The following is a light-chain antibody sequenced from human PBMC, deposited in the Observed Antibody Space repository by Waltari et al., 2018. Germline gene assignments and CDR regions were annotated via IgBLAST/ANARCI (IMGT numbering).Light chain of an antibody. Sequence: DIQMSQSPSPLSASVGDRVTVICRASQDISDYVNWYQHKPGKAPKLLIYNGNNLASGVPSRFSGSGSGTELTLTISSLQPEDFETYYCQQGYCYPPTFGQGTKVEIK. J-gene: IGKJ1*01. CDR2: NGN. CDR3: QQGYCYPPT. V-gene: IGKV1-17*01. CDR1: QDISDY.